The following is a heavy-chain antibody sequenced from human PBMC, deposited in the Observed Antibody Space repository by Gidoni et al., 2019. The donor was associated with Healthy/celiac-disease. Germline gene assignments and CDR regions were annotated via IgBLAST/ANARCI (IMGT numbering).Heavy chain of an antibody. D-gene: IGHD3-22*01. CDR3: ARLEYYDTKRPFDY. Sequence: ELQLVQSGAEGNTHGQSLRISCKRSGYRLTTDWIRWVRQMPGKGLEWMGRIDPSDTYTNYSPSFQGHVTISADKSISTAYLQWSSLKASDTAMYYCARLEYYDTKRPFDYWGQGTLVTVSS. CDR1: GYRLTTDW. CDR2: IDPSDTYT. V-gene: IGHV5-10-1*03. J-gene: IGHJ4*02.